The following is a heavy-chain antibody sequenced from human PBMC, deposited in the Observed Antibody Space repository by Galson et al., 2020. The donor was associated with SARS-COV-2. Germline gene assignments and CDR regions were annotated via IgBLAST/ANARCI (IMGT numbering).Heavy chain of an antibody. CDR1: GGSFSDYY. J-gene: IGHJ6*03. D-gene: IGHD3-22*01. V-gene: IGHV4-34*01. CDR3: ARSRQDVTRIVVAITAYYHYMDV. CDR2: INHSGST. Sequence: SETLSLTCAVYGGSFSDYYWSWISQSPGKGLEWIGEINHSGSTKSSPSLKSRVTIAVDTSKNQFSLKLTSMTAADTAVYYCARSRQDVTRIVVAITAYYHYMDVWGRGTTVTLSS.